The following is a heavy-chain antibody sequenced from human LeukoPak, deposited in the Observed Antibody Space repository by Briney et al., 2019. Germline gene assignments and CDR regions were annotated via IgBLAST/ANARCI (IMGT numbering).Heavy chain of an antibody. V-gene: IGHV4-59*12. CDR3: ARAPDFSASRGYFDY. CDR1: GGSISSYY. CDR2: IYYSGST. J-gene: IGHJ4*02. Sequence: SETLSLTCTVSGGSISSYYWSWIRQPPGKGLEWIGYIYYSGSTNYNPSLKSRVTISVDTSKNQFSLKLSSVTAADTAVYYCARAPDFSASRGYFDYWGQGTLVTVSS. D-gene: IGHD2-15*01.